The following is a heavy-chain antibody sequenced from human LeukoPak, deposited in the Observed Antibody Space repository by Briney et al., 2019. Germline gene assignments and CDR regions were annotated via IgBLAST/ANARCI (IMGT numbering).Heavy chain of an antibody. CDR2: ISSSSNNI. J-gene: IGHJ4*02. CDR3: ARDGPGYYGSGSYYNVRALDY. D-gene: IGHD3-10*01. Sequence: PGGSLRLSCAASGFTFSSYSMNWVRQAPGKGLEWISYISSSSNNIYYADSVKGRFTISRDNAKNSLYLQMNSLRAEDTAVYYCARDGPGYYGSGSYYNVRALDYWGQGTLVTVSS. CDR1: GFTFSSYS. V-gene: IGHV3-21*05.